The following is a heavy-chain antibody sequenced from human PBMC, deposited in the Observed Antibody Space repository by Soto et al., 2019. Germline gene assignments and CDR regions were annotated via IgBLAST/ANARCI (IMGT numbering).Heavy chain of an antibody. CDR2: ISWNSGSI. Sequence: EVQLVESGGGLVQPGRSLRLSCAASGFTFDDYYIHWVRQAPGKGLEWVSGISWNSGSIGYADSVKGRFTISRDNAQNSLYLQMNTLRGEDTALYYCVKVRVYSTSWYYFDYWGQGTLVTVSS. V-gene: IGHV3-9*01. J-gene: IGHJ4*02. CDR1: GFTFDDYY. CDR3: VKVRVYSTSWYYFDY. D-gene: IGHD6-13*01.